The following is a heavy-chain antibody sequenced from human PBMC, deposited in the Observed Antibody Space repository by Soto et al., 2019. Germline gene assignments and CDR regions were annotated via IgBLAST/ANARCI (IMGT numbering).Heavy chain of an antibody. V-gene: IGHV2-5*01. CDR2: IYWYDDK. J-gene: IGHJ5*02. CDR1: GFSLSTSGVG. Sequence: QITLKESGPTLVKPTQTLTLTCTFSGFSLSTSGVGVGWIRQPPGKALEWLALIYWYDDKRYSPSLKSRLTITKDTSKNQVVLTMTNMDPVDTATYYCAHRRGYYDSSGYWFDPWGQGTLVTVSS. CDR3: AHRRGYYDSSGYWFDP. D-gene: IGHD3-22*01.